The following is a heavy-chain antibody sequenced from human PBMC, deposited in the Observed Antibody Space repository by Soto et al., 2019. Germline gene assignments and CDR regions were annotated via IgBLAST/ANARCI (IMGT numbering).Heavy chain of an antibody. CDR1: GFTFSSYA. V-gene: IGHV3-64*01. Sequence: GGSLRLSCAASGFTFSSYAMHWVRQAPGKGLEYVSAISSNGGSTYYANSVKGRFTISRDNSKNTLYLQMGSLRAEDMAVYYCARGEYTIAAKDYYYYHMDVWGKGTTVTVSS. D-gene: IGHD6-6*01. J-gene: IGHJ6*03. CDR3: ARGEYTIAAKDYYYYHMDV. CDR2: ISSNGGST.